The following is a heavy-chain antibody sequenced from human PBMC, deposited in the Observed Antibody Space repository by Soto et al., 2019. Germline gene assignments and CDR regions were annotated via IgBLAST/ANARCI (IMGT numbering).Heavy chain of an antibody. V-gene: IGHV4-59*12. CDR1: GGSISSYY. J-gene: IGHJ6*02. CDR3: ARDQREDRYYYGMDV. D-gene: IGHD1-1*01. Sequence: SETLSLTCTVSGGSISSYYWSWIRQPPGKGLEWIGYIYYSGSTNYNPSLKSRVTISVDKSKNQFSLKLSSVTAADTAVYYCARDQREDRYYYGMDVWGQGTTVTVSS. CDR2: IYYSGST.